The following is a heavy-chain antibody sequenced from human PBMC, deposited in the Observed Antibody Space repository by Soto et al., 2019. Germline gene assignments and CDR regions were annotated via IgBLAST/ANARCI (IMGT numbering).Heavy chain of an antibody. J-gene: IGHJ3*02. CDR2: IKQDGSEK. V-gene: IGHV3-7*01. CDR1: GFTFSSYW. D-gene: IGHD6-19*01. Sequence: VGSLRLSCAASGFTFSSYWMSWVRQAPGKGLEWVANIKQDGSEKYYVDSVKGRFTISRDNAKNSLYLQMNSLRAEDTAVYYCAREVAVAGLGAFDIWGQGTMVTVSS. CDR3: AREVAVAGLGAFDI.